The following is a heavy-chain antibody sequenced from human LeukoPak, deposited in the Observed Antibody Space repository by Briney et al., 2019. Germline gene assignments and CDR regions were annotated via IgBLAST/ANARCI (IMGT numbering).Heavy chain of an antibody. CDR1: GGSISSGSYY. Sequence: SETLSLTCTVSGGSISSGSYYWGWIRQPPGKGLEWIGSTYYSGSTYYNPSLKSRVSISIDTSKNQFSLDLRSVTAADTAVYYCARRPNGSFDYWGQGTLVTVSS. V-gene: IGHV4-39*01. CDR2: TYYSGST. J-gene: IGHJ4*02. D-gene: IGHD2-15*01. CDR3: ARRPNGSFDY.